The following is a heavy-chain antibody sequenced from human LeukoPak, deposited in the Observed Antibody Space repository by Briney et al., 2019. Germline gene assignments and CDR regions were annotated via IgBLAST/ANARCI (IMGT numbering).Heavy chain of an antibody. V-gene: IGHV3-7*01. CDR1: GFTFSSHK. Sequence: GGSLRLSCAASGFTFSSHKMRWVRQAPGKGLEWVADVKRDGSETYHVDSVKGRCTISRDNARNSLYLQMNSLRAEDTAIYYCARDFSWASDPWGQGTLVTVSS. D-gene: IGHD2-15*01. J-gene: IGHJ5*02. CDR3: ARDFSWASDP. CDR2: VKRDGSET.